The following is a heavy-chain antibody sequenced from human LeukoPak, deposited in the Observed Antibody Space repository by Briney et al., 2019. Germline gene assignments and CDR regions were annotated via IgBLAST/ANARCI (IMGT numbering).Heavy chain of an antibody. CDR1: GFTFSSYS. Sequence: GGSLRLSCAASGFTFSSYSMNWVRQAPGKGLEWVSSISSSSSYIYYADSVKGRFTISRDNAKNSLYLQMNSLRAGDTAVYYCARDLLGDYGYWGQGTLVTVSS. CDR2: ISSSSSYI. J-gene: IGHJ4*02. D-gene: IGHD4-17*01. CDR3: ARDLLGDYGY. V-gene: IGHV3-21*01.